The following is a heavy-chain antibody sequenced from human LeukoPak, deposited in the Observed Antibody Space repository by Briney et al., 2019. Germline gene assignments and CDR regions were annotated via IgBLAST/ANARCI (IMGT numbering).Heavy chain of an antibody. CDR1: GGSFSGYY. CDR3: ADRGLHYYYGMDV. CDR2: INHSGST. V-gene: IGHV4-34*01. Sequence: SSETLSLTCAVYGGSFSGYYWSWIRQPPGKGLEWIGEINHSGSTNYNPSLKSRVTISVDTSKNQFSLKLSSVTAADTAVYYCADRGLHYYYGMDVWGQGTTVTVSS. D-gene: IGHD5-18*01. J-gene: IGHJ6*02.